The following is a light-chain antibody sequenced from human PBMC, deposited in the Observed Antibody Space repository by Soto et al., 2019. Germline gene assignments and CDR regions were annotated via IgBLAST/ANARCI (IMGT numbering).Light chain of an antibody. CDR3: QHSGNSHGT. CDR1: QTISSRY. V-gene: IGKV3-20*01. CDR2: GAS. J-gene: IGKJ1*01. Sequence: ALAQSPGTLSLSPGERATLSCRASQTISSRYLTWYQQKPGQVPRLLIYGASSRATGIPDRFSGSGSGTDFTLTISRLEPEDVAVYYCQHSGNSHGTFGQGTKVDIK.